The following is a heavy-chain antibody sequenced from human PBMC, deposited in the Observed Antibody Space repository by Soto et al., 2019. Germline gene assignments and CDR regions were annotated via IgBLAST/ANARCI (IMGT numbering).Heavy chain of an antibody. J-gene: IGHJ1*01. V-gene: IGHV1-18*01. CDR3: ARERQYEPLLY. Sequence: VQLVQSGAEVKKPGASVRLSCKTSGYTFTNYGITWVRLAPGQRLEWMGWVSGYNRNTNYAQKFEDRVIMTTDTSTNTAYMELMGLRLDDTAVYFCARERQYEPLLYWGQGPQLTVSP. D-gene: IGHD2-2*01. CDR2: VSGYNRNT. CDR1: GYTFTNYG.